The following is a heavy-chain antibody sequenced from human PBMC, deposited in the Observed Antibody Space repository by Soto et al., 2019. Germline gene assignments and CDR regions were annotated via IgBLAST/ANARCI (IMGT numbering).Heavy chain of an antibody. J-gene: IGHJ4*02. V-gene: IGHV1-18*01. Sequence: QVQLVQSGAEVKKPGASVKVSCKASGYTFTNYGISWVRQAPGQGLEWVGWISGHNGNTDYAQNLQGRVTMTTVTSTNTAYMEMRSLRSDDTAVYYCARARYCSGGSCYSGAFDYWGQGTLVTVSS. CDR2: ISGHNGNT. CDR3: ARARYCSGGSCYSGAFDY. D-gene: IGHD2-15*01. CDR1: GYTFTNYG.